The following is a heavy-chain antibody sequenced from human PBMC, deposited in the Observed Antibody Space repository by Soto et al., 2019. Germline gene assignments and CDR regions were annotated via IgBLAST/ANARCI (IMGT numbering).Heavy chain of an antibody. D-gene: IGHD2-2*01. V-gene: IGHV3-9*01. J-gene: IGHJ4*02. CDR1: GFTFDDYA. Sequence: SLRLSCAASGFTFDDYAMHWVRQAPGKGLEWVSGISWNSGSIGYADSVKGRFTISRDNAKNSLYLQMNSLRAEDTALYYCAKDSDYHDIVVVPAATGPRTYFDYWGQGTLVTVSS. CDR2: ISWNSGSI. CDR3: AKDSDYHDIVVVPAATGPRTYFDY.